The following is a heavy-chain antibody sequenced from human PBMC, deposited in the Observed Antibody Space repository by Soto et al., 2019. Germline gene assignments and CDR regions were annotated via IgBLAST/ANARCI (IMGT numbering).Heavy chain of an antibody. CDR1: GFSLSTSGVG. CDR2: IYWDDDK. J-gene: IGHJ5*02. Sequence: QITLKESGPPLVKPTQTLTLTCTFSGFSLSTSGVGVGYIRQPPGKALEWLALIYWDDDKRYSPSLKSRLTITKDTSKNQVVLTMTNMDPVDTATYYCAHRPRALVRAYNWFDPWGQGTLVTVSS. D-gene: IGHD2-2*01. V-gene: IGHV2-5*02. CDR3: AHRPRALVRAYNWFDP.